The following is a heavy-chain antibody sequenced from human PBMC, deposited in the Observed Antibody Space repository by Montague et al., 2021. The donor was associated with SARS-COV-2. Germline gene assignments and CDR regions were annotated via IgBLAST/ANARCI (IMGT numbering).Heavy chain of an antibody. Sequence: SXTRSLTCTVSGGSISNCYWSWIRQPPGRGLEWIGYIYYSGSTDYSPSLKSRVTISLDTSKNQFSLKVTSVTAADTAVYYCARGGGYYNYGLDVWGPGTTVTVSS. J-gene: IGHJ6*02. CDR1: GGSISNCY. D-gene: IGHD3-22*01. V-gene: IGHV4-59*01. CDR3: ARGGGYYNYGLDV. CDR2: IYYSGST.